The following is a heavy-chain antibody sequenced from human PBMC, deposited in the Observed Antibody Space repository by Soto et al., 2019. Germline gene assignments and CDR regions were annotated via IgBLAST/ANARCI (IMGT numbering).Heavy chain of an antibody. CDR1: GFTFSSYA. Sequence: EVQLLESGGGLVQPGGSLRLSCAASGFTFSSYAMRWVRQAPGKGLEWVSVISGSGGSKYYADFVKGRFTISRDNSKNTLYLQMNSLRAEDTAVYYCAKGRSYYYSSGYFFWFDPWGQGTLVTVSS. CDR2: ISGSGGSK. J-gene: IGHJ5*02. V-gene: IGHV3-23*01. CDR3: AKGRSYYYSSGYFFWFDP. D-gene: IGHD3-22*01.